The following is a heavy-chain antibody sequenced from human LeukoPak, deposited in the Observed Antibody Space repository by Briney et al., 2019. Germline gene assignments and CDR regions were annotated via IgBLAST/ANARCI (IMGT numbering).Heavy chain of an antibody. CDR1: GGSISSGDYY. CDR3: ARLYGDQYFDY. CDR2: IYYSGST. D-gene: IGHD4-17*01. V-gene: IGHV4-30-4*01. Sequence: PSETLSLTCTVSGGSISSGDYYWSWIRQPPGKGLEWIGYIYYSGSTYYNPSLKSRVTISVDTSKNQFSLKPSSVTAADTAVYYCARLYGDQYFDYWGQGTLVTVSS. J-gene: IGHJ4*02.